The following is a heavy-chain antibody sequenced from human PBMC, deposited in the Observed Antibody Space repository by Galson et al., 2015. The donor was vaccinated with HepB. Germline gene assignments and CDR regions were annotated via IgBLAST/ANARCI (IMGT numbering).Heavy chain of an antibody. CDR1: GFTFSSYS. V-gene: IGHV3-21*01. CDR2: ISSSSSYK. Sequence: SLRLSCAASGFTFSSYSMNWVRQAPGKGLEWVSSISSSSSYKYYADSVKGRFTISRDNAKNSLYLQMNSLRAEDTAVYYCARGPGWFGEPDYWGQGTLVTGSS. D-gene: IGHD3-10*01. CDR3: ARGPGWFGEPDY. J-gene: IGHJ4*02.